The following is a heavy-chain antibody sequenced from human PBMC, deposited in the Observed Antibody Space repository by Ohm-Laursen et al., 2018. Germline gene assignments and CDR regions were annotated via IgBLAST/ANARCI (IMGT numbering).Heavy chain of an antibody. J-gene: IGHJ1*01. V-gene: IGHV3-11*04. CDR1: GFTFSDFY. D-gene: IGHD3-16*01. CDR2: ITSSGDTL. CDR3: AMGWGYFPS. Sequence: SLRLSCAASGFTFSDFYMSWIRQAPGEGLEWISYITSSGDTLYYVDSVQGRFTISRDNAKNSLYLQMNSLRAEDTAVYYCAMGWGYFPSWGQGTQVTASS.